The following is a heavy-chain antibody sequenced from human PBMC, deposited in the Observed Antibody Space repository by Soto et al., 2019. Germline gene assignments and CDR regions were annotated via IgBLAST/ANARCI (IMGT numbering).Heavy chain of an antibody. D-gene: IGHD3-22*01. CDR1: GLIFSSYA. J-gene: IGHJ4*02. V-gene: IGHV3-23*01. Sequence: LRLSCAASGLIFSSYAMSWVRHAPVNGLEWVSAISGSDGSTYYADSVKGRFTISRDNSRNTLYLQMNSLRAEDTAVYYCAKDGVAHIPLYTSGSSYDHWGQGTLVTVSS. CDR3: AKDGVAHIPLYTSGSSYDH. CDR2: ISGSDGST.